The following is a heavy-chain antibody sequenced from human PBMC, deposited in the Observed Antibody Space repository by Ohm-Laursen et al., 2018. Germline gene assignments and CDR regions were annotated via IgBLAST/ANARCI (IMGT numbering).Heavy chain of an antibody. J-gene: IGHJ2*01. CDR3: AKEVPGGYFDL. CDR2: ISGSGGST. CDR1: GFTFSSYA. Sequence: SLRLSCAASGFTFSSYAMSWVRQAPGKGLEWVSGISGSGGSTFYADSVKGRFTIYRDNSKNTLFLQMNSLRAEDTAVYYCAKEVPGGYFDLWGRGTLVTVSS. V-gene: IGHV3-23*01. D-gene: IGHD3-10*01.